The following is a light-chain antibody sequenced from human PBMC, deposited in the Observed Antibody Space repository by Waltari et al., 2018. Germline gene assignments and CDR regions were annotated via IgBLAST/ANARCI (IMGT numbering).Light chain of an antibody. J-gene: IGLJ2*01. Sequence: QSVLTQPPSVSGAPRQRLTISCTGSSSNIGAGSDVHWYQQLPGTAPKLLIYDNSNRPAGVPDRFSASKSGTSASLAINWLQAEDEADYYCQSFDSTLTAYVVFGGGTKLTVL. V-gene: IGLV1-40*01. CDR3: QSFDSTLTAYVV. CDR2: DNS. CDR1: SSNIGAGSD.